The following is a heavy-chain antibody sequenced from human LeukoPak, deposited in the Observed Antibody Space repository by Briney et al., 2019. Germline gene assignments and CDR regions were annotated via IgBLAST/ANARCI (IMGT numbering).Heavy chain of an antibody. CDR1: GFSVSTNY. CDR2: IYSASST. V-gene: IGHV3-53*01. CDR3: ARGGGRFGELLGRTRFDY. J-gene: IGHJ4*02. Sequence: GVLRLSCAASGFSVSTNYMSWVRQAPGKGLEWVSVIYSASSTYYADSVKGRFTISRDNSKNTVQLQMNSLRAEDTAVYYCARGGGRFGELLGRTRFDYWGQGTLVTVSS. D-gene: IGHD3-10*01.